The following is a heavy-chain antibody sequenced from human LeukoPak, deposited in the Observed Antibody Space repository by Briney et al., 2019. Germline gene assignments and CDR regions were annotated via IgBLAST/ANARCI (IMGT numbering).Heavy chain of an antibody. Sequence: PSETLSLTCTVSDGAITGYYWGWIRQPPGKGLDWIGHLHYGGSTNYNPSLKSRVTISVDTSKNHLSLKLSSVTAADTAVYYCARGYSTSWTYYFDYWGQGALVTVSS. CDR3: ARGYSTSWTYYFDY. J-gene: IGHJ4*02. V-gene: IGHV4-59*01. CDR1: DGAITGYY. D-gene: IGHD6-13*01. CDR2: LHYGGST.